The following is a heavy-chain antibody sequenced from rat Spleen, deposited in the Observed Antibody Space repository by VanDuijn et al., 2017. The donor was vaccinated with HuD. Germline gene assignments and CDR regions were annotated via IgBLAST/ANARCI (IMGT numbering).Heavy chain of an antibody. Sequence: EVQLQESGPGLVKPSQSLSLTCSVTGHSITSSYRWNWIRKFPGNKMEWMGFITYSGTTTYNPSLKSRISITLDTSKNQFFLQVNSVTTEDTATYYCAVTGYYSSYTRLMDAWGQGSSVTVSS. D-gene: IGHD1-2*01. CDR1: GHSITSSYR. V-gene: IGHV3-3*01. CDR3: AVTGYYSSYTRLMDA. J-gene: IGHJ4*01. CDR2: ITYSGTT.